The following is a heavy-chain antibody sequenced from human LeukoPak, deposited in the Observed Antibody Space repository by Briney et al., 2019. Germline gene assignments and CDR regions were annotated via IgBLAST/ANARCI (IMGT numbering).Heavy chain of an antibody. CDR1: GGSISSYY. Sequence: SETLSLTCTASGGSISSYYLSWIRQPPGKGLEWIGFIFYSGTTNYNPSLKSRVTISVDTYKNQFALKLSSVTAADTAVYYCARGGWNKFDYWGQGTLVTVP. D-gene: IGHD6-19*01. V-gene: IGHV4-59*01. CDR3: ARGGWNKFDY. J-gene: IGHJ4*02. CDR2: IFYSGTT.